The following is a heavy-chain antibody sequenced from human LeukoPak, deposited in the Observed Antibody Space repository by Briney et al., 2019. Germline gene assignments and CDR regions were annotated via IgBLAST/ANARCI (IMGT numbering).Heavy chain of an antibody. V-gene: IGHV3-23*01. D-gene: IGHD2-15*01. CDR1: GFTLSSYA. CDR3: AKAHPCSGGSCYSPFDY. CDR2: ISGSGVTT. J-gene: IGHJ4*02. Sequence: PAESLTLSCSASGFTLSSYAMSWVRQAPGKGLEWVSAISGSGVTTYYADSVKGRFNISRDNSKNTLYLQRNSLRAEDTAVYYCAKAHPCSGGSCYSPFDYGGQGTLVTVSS.